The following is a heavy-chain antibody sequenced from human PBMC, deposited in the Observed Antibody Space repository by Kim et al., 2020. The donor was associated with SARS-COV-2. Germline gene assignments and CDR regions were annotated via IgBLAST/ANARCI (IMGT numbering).Heavy chain of an antibody. CDR3: ARVSLGSSSWYYFDY. D-gene: IGHD6-13*01. CDR2: ISSSIDYT. J-gene: IGHJ4*02. Sequence: GGSLRLSCAASGFTFSDYYMRWIRQAPGKGLEWVSYISSSIDYTNYADSLKGRFTISRDNAKNSLYLQMNSLRADDTAVYYCARVSLGSSSWYYFDYWGQGTLVTVSS. CDR1: GFTFSDYY. V-gene: IGHV3-11*05.